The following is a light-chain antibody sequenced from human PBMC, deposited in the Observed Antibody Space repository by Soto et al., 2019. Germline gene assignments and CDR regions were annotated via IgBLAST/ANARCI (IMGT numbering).Light chain of an antibody. CDR1: SGHSSYA. V-gene: IGLV4-69*01. Sequence: QSVLTQPPSASASLGASVKLTCTLSSGHSSYAIAWHQQQPEKGPRYLMKLNSDGSHSKGDGIPDRFSGSSSGAERYLTISGLQSEDEADYYCQTWGTGIHVFGTGTKVTVL. CDR3: QTWGTGIHV. CDR2: LNSDGSH. J-gene: IGLJ1*01.